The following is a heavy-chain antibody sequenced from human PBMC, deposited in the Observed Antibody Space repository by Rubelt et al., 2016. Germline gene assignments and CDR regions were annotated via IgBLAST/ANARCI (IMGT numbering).Heavy chain of an antibody. CDR3: GRSLLPDYYYSCDGMDV. CDR1: GFSLSTSGMR. D-gene: IGHD3-22*01. V-gene: IGHV2-70*15. Sequence: QVTLRESGPALVKPTQTLTLTCTFPGFSLSTSGMRVSWIRQPPGKALEWLARIDWDDDKYYSTSLKTRLTISKDTIKNRVVLTLANMSPVDRGTYYGGRSLLPDYYYSCDGMDVWGRGTTITISS. J-gene: IGHJ6*02. CDR2: IDWDDDK.